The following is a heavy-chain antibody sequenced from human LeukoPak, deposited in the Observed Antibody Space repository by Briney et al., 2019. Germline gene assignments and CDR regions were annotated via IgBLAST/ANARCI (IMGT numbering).Heavy chain of an antibody. CDR1: GXSFSGYY. CDR2: INHSGST. Sequence: SETLSLTCAVYGXSFSGYYWSWIRQPPGKGLEWIGEINHSGSTNYNPSLKSRVTISVDTSKNQFSLKLSSVTAAGTAVYYCARPLGYCSSTSCYGGWFDPWGQGTLVTVSS. D-gene: IGHD2-2*01. CDR3: ARPLGYCSSTSCYGGWFDP. V-gene: IGHV4-34*01. J-gene: IGHJ5*02.